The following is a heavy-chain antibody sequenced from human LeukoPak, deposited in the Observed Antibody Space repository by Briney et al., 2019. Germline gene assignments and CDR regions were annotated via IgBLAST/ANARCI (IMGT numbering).Heavy chain of an antibody. CDR1: GGSISSSSYY. Sequence: SETLSLTCTVSGGSISSSSYYWGWIRQPPGKGLEWIGSIYYSGSTYYNPSLKSRVTISVDTSKNQFSLKLSSVTAADTAVYYCAISSSWYRLDYWGQGTLVTVSS. D-gene: IGHD6-13*01. J-gene: IGHJ4*02. V-gene: IGHV4-39*07. CDR2: IYYSGST. CDR3: AISSSWYRLDY.